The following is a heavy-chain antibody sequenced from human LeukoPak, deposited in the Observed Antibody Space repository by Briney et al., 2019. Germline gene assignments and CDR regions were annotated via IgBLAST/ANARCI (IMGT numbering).Heavy chain of an antibody. CDR1: GYTFTGYY. D-gene: IGHD3-22*01. CDR2: INPNCGGT. J-gene: IGHJ4*02. Sequence: ASVKVSCKASGYTFTGYYMHWVRQAPGQGLEWMGWINPNCGGTNYAQKFQGRVTMTRDTSISTAYMELSRLRSDDTAVYYCASGYYDSSGYYWSGSYYFDYWGQGTLVTVSS. CDR3: ASGYYDSSGYYWSGSYYFDY. V-gene: IGHV1-2*02.